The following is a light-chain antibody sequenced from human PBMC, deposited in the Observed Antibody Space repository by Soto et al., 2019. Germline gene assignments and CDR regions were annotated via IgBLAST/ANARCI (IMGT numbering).Light chain of an antibody. V-gene: IGKV4-1*01. CDR2: WAS. Sequence: DIVMTQSPDSLAVSLGERATINCKSNQSVLNNSNNKNYLAWYQQKPGQPPKLLIYWASTRESGVPDRFSGSGSGTDFTLTISSLQAEDVAVYYCQQYYTTPTWTFGQGTKVEIK. J-gene: IGKJ1*01. CDR1: QSVLNNSNNKNY. CDR3: QQYYTTPTWT.